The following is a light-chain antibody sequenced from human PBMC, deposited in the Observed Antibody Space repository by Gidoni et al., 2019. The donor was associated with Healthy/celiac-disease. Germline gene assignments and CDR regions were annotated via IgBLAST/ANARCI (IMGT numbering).Light chain of an antibody. CDR1: QSVSSY. CDR2: DAS. V-gene: IGKV3-11*01. CDR3: QQRSNWPPVSFT. Sequence: DIVLTQSPATLSLSPGERATLSCRASQSVSSYLAWYQQKPGQAPRLLIYDASNRATGIPARFSGSGSGTDFTLTISSLEPEDFAVYYCQQRSNWPPVSFTFGPGTKVDIK. J-gene: IGKJ3*01.